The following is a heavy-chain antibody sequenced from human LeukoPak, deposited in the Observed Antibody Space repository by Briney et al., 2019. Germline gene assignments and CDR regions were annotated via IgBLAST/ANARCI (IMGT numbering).Heavy chain of an antibody. Sequence: GGSLRLSCSASGFTFSNYWMHWVRQAPGKGLVWVSRINADGSTTSYADSVKGRFTISRDNAENTLYLQMNSLRAEDTAVYYCARVSVLWAFDIWGQGTMVTVSS. CDR1: GFTFSNYW. D-gene: IGHD3-16*01. CDR2: INADGSTT. CDR3: ARVSVLWAFDI. J-gene: IGHJ3*02. V-gene: IGHV3-74*01.